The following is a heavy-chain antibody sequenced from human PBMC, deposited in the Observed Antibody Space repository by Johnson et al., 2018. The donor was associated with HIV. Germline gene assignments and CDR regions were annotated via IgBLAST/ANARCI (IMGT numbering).Heavy chain of an antibody. Sequence: EVQLVESGGGVVQPGRSLRLSCAASGFTVSSNHMPWVRQAPGKGLEWVSIIYSGGNTYYADSVKGRFTISRDNSKNSLFLQMNSLRVEDTAVYYCARDVKVCAFDIWGQGTMVTVSS. V-gene: IGHV3-66*01. D-gene: IGHD3-16*01. J-gene: IGHJ3*02. CDR2: IYSGGNT. CDR3: ARDVKVCAFDI. CDR1: GFTVSSNH.